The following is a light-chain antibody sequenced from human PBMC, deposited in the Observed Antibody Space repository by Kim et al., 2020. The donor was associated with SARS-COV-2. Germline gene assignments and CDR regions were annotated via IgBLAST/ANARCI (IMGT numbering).Light chain of an antibody. CDR2: HTF. J-gene: IGKJ2*01. CDR3: QQYNSYPYT. V-gene: IGKV1-16*01. Sequence: DIQMTQSPSSLSAFLGDSVTITCRASQDIGNYLAWFQQKPGKAPKSLIYHTFSRQSGVPSRFSGSGSGTVFTLTISSLQPEDFGTYYCQQYNSYPYTCGQGTKLEI. CDR1: QDIGNY.